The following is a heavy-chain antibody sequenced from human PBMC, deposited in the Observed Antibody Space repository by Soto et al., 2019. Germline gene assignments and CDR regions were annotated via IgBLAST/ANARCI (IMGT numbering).Heavy chain of an antibody. Sequence: QVQLVESGGGVVQPGRSLRLSCAASGFTFNKYTMHWVRQAPGKGLEWVAVVAYDGGYKYYADSVKGRFTTSRDNSKHTLFLQMNILRAEDTAVYYCARPANTYEYGISGSPSLLYWGQGTLVTVSS. CDR2: VAYDGGYK. D-gene: IGHD3-22*01. J-gene: IGHJ4*02. CDR1: GFTFNKYT. V-gene: IGHV3-30-3*01. CDR3: ARPANTYEYGISGSPSLLY.